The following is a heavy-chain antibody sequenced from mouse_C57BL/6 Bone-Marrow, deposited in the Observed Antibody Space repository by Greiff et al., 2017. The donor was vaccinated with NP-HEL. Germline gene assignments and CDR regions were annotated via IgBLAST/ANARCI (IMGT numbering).Heavy chain of an antibody. J-gene: IGHJ3*01. V-gene: IGHV1-81*01. CDR1: GYTFTSYG. Sequence: VQLQQSGAELVRPGASVKLSCKASGYTFTSYGIRWVKQRPGQGLEWIGEIYPRSGDTYYNEKFKGKATLTADKSSSTAYMELRSLTSEDSAVYLCAGLRGRAGGSSYGLAYWGQGTLVTVSA. CDR3: AGLRGRAGGSSYGLAY. CDR2: IYPRSGDT. D-gene: IGHD1-1*01.